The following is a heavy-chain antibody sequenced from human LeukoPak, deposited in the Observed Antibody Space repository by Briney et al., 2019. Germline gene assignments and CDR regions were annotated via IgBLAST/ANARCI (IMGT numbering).Heavy chain of an antibody. Sequence: PSETLSLTCAVYGGSFSGYYWSWIRQPPGKGLEWIGEINHSGSTDYNPSLKSRVTISVDTSKNQFSLKLSSVTAADTAVYYCARHRSSSVDVWGKGTTVTVSS. CDR2: INHSGST. J-gene: IGHJ6*04. CDR1: GGSFSGYY. CDR3: ARHRSSSVDV. D-gene: IGHD2-2*01. V-gene: IGHV4-34*01.